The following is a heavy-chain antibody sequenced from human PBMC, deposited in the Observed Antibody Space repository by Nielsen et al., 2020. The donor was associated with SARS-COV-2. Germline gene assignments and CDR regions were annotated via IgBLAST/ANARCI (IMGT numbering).Heavy chain of an antibody. D-gene: IGHD3-16*01. CDR2: IYYSGST. CDR1: GGSISSYY. CDR3: ARVGGVELDN. V-gene: IGHV4-59*01. J-gene: IGHJ4*02. Sequence: GSLRLSCTVSGGSISSYYWSWLRQPPGKGLEWIGYIYYSGSTNYNPSIKSRVTISVDTSKNQFSLKLSSVTAADPAVYYCARVGGVELDNRGQGTLVTVSS.